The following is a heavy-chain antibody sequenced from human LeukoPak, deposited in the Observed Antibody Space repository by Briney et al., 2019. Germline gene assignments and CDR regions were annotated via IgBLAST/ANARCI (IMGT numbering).Heavy chain of an antibody. CDR1: GYSISSGYY. V-gene: IGHV4-38-2*01. D-gene: IGHD4-17*01. CDR2: IYHSGRT. CDR3: ARHAYGDHLWP. J-gene: IGHJ5*02. Sequence: SETLSLXCAVSGYSISSGYYWGWIRQPPGKGLEWIGSIYHSGRTFCNPSHKSRVTISVDTSKHQFSLKVTSVTAADTAVYYCARHAYGDHLWPWGQGTLVTVSS.